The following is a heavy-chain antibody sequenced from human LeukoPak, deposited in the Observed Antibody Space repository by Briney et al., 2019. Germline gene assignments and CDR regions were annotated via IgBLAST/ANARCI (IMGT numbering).Heavy chain of an antibody. CDR2: ISGSGTTT. J-gene: IGHJ4*02. CDR3: ATGRWRSEGPEFDY. D-gene: IGHD3-16*01. Sequence: GGSLRLSCAASGLTFSNYYMSWVRQAPGKGLEWVSAISGSGTTTYYADSVKGRFTISRDNSKNTLYLQMNSLRAEDTAVYYCATGRWRSEGPEFDYWGQGTLVTVSS. CDR1: GLTFSNYY. V-gene: IGHV3-23*01.